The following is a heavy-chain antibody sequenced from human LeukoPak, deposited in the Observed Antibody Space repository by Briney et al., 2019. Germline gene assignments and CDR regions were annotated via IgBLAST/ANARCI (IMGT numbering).Heavy chain of an antibody. J-gene: IGHJ5*02. CDR2: IKQDGSEK. V-gene: IGHV3-7*01. D-gene: IGHD1-1*01. CDR3: ARERDWNDRNWFDP. Sequence: PGGSLRLSCAASGFTFSSYWMSWVRQAPGKGLEWVANIKQDGSEKHYVDSVKGRFTISRDNAKNSLYLQMNSLRAEDTAVYYCARERDWNDRNWFDPWGQGTLVTVSS. CDR1: GFTFSSYW.